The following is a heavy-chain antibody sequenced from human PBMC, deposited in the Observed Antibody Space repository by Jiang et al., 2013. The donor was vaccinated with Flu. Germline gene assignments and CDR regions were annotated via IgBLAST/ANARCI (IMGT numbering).Heavy chain of an antibody. D-gene: IGHD5-18*01. CDR3: ARPVYGSPYGYGH. V-gene: IGHV4-39*07. CDR2: IYCGGSS. J-gene: IGHJ4*02. Sequence: EWIGSIYCGGSSYYNPSLKSRVTISVDTSKNQFSLKLSSVTAADTAVYYCARPVYGSPYGYGHWGQGTLVTVSS.